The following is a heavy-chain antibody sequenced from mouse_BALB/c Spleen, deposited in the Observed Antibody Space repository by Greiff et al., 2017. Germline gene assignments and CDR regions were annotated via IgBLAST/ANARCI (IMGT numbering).Heavy chain of an antibody. CDR2: ISSGSSTI. D-gene: IGHD1-1*01. CDR3: ARLRSGYAMDY. Sequence: VMLVESGGGLVQPGGSRKLSCAASGFTFSSFGMHWVRQAPEKGLEWVAYISSGSSTIYYADTVKGRFTISRDNPKNTLFLQMTSLRSEDTAMYYCARLRSGYAMDYWGQGTSVTVSS. V-gene: IGHV5-17*02. J-gene: IGHJ4*01. CDR1: GFTFSSFG.